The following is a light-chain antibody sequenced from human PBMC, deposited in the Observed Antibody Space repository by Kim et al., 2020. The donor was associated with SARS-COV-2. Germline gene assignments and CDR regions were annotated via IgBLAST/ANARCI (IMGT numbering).Light chain of an antibody. J-gene: IGKJ4*01. Sequence: EIVLTQSPATLYLSPGERATLSCRASQSVSTYLAWYQQKPGQAPRLFLYDASSRATGIPARFSGSGSGPDFTLTISSLEPEDFAVYYCQQRSNWPLTFGGGTKVDIK. CDR2: DAS. CDR1: QSVSTY. V-gene: IGKV3-11*01. CDR3: QQRSNWPLT.